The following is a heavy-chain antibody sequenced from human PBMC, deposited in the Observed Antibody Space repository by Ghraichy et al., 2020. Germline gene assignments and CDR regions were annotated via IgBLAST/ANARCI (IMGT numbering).Heavy chain of an antibody. Sequence: GGSLRLSCAASGFPFSTYGMHWVRQAPGKGLEWVAFTRDDGSTKYYAESVKGRFTISRDNSRNILYLQIDSLRPEDTAVYNCARTHRSSWGYFDNWGQGTLVTVSS. CDR3: ARTHRSSWGYFDN. CDR1: GFPFSTYG. V-gene: IGHV3-30*02. D-gene: IGHD3-16*01. J-gene: IGHJ4*02. CDR2: TRDDGSTK.